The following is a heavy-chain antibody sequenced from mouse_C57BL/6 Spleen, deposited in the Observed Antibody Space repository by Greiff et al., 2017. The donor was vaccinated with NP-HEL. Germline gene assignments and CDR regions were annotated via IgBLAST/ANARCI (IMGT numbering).Heavy chain of an antibody. D-gene: IGHD1-1*01. CDR3: ARWGYYGSSEDY. CDR1: GYTFTDYN. V-gene: IGHV1-18*01. J-gene: IGHJ2*01. Sequence: EVQLQESGPELVKPGASVKIPCKASGYTFTDYNMDWVKQSHGKSLEWIGDINPNNGGTIYNQKFKGKATLTVDKSSSTAYMELRSLTSEDTAGYYCARWGYYGSSEDYWGQGTTLTVSS. CDR2: INPNNGGT.